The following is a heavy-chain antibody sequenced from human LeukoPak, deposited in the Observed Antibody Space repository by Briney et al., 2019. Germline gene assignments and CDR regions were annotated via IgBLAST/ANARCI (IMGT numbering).Heavy chain of an antibody. D-gene: IGHD2-2*01. CDR1: GYSFTSYW. CDR3: ASGSSYCSSTSCFQYNSGYDFFNAFDI. CDR2: IYPGDSDT. J-gene: IGHJ3*02. Sequence: GESLKISCKGSGYSFTSYWIGWVRQMPGKGVGWMGIIYPGDSDTRYSPSFQGQVTISADKSISTAYLQWSSLKASDTATYYCASGSSYCSSTSCFQYNSGYDFFNAFDIWGQGTMVTVSS. V-gene: IGHV5-51*01.